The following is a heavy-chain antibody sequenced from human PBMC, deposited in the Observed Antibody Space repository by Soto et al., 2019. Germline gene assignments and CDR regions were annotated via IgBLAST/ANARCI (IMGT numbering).Heavy chain of an antibody. CDR1: GYTFTSYY. Sequence: GASVKVSCKASGYTFTSYYMHLVRQAPGQGLEWMGIINPSGGSTSYAQKFQGRVTMTRDTSTSTVYMELSSLRSEDTAVYYCARDPTSLLIVVVAATPGTFDIWGQGTMVTVSS. CDR3: ARDPTSLLIVVVAATPGTFDI. D-gene: IGHD2-15*01. V-gene: IGHV1-46*03. CDR2: INPSGGST. J-gene: IGHJ3*02.